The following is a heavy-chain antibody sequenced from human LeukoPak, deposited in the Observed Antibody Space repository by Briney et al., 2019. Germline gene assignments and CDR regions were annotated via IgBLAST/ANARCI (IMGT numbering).Heavy chain of an antibody. CDR1: GFTFSSYA. CDR3: ARRLGGSSQRDY. Sequence: GRSLRLSCAASGFTFSSYAMHWVRQAPGKGLEWVANINEVGSETHSVDSVKGRFTISRDSARNSLYLQMNSLRAEDTAVYYCARRLGGSSQRDYWGQGTLVTVSS. CDR2: INEVGSET. D-gene: IGHD1-26*01. J-gene: IGHJ4*02. V-gene: IGHV3-7*01.